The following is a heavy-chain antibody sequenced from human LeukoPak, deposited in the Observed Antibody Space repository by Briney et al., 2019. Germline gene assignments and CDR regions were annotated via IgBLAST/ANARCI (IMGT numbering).Heavy chain of an antibody. CDR1: GFTFSSYA. CDR3: AKDIAMVRGVRDYYYGLDV. CDR2: ISGGGGST. D-gene: IGHD3-10*01. V-gene: IGHV3-23*01. Sequence: GGSLRLSCAASGFTFSSYAMSWVRQAPGMGLEWVSIISGGGGSTYYEDSVKGRFTISRDNSKNMLFLQMNSLRAEDTAVYYCAKDIAMVRGVRDYYYGLDVWGQGTPVTVSS. J-gene: IGHJ6*02.